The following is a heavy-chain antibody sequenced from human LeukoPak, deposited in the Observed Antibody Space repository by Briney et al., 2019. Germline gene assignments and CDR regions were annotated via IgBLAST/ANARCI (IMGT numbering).Heavy chain of an antibody. D-gene: IGHD4-23*01. CDR2: IYYSGST. J-gene: IGHJ3*02. CDR1: GGSISSGGYY. V-gene: IGHV4-31*03. Sequence: SETLSLTCTVSGGSISSGGYYWSWIRQHPGKGLEWIGYIYYSGSTYYNPSLKSRVTISVDTSKNQFSLKLSSVTAADTAVYYCARADYGGNSPGAFDIWGQGTMVTVSS. CDR3: ARADYGGNSPGAFDI.